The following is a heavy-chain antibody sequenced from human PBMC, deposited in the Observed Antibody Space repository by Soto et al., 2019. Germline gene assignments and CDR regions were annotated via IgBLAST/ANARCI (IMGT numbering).Heavy chain of an antibody. CDR2: ISGSGGST. CDR1: GFTFSSYA. D-gene: IGHD3-10*01. J-gene: IGHJ5*02. CDR3: AKGSLLWSGESNWFDP. V-gene: IGHV3-23*01. Sequence: GSLRLSCAASGFTFSSYAMSWVRQAPGKGLEWVSAISGSGGSTYYADSVKGRFTISRDNSKNTLYLQLNSLRAEDTAFYYCAKGSLLWSGESNWFDPWGQGTLVTSPQ.